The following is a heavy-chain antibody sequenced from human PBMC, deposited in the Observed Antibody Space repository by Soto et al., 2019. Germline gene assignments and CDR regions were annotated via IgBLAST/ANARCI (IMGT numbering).Heavy chain of an antibody. D-gene: IGHD6-13*01. V-gene: IGHV3-21*01. CDR2: ISSSSSYI. CDR1: GFTFSSYS. Sequence: PGGSLRLSCAASGFTFSSYSMNWVGQSPGKGLEWVSSISSSSSYIYYADSVKGRFTISRDNAKNSLYLQMNSLRAEDTAVYYCARAKSSSWYEFYYYGMDVWGQGTTVTVSS. CDR3: ARAKSSSWYEFYYYGMDV. J-gene: IGHJ6*02.